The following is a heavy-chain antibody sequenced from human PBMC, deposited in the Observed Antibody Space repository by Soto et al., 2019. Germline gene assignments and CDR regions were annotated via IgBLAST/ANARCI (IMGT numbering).Heavy chain of an antibody. Sequence: PSETLSLTCTVSGGSITNDDWWSWVRQPPGKGLERIGEISHIRGANYNPSLKSRVTISMDTSRYQLSLQLTSVTAADTALYYCARNGVCSSSSGHLGLLSFPTQRTSDL. CDR2: ISHIRGA. J-gene: IGHJ2*01. CDR1: GGSITNDDW. D-gene: IGHD6-25*01. V-gene: IGHV4-4*02. CDR3: ARNGVCSSSSGHLGLLSFPTQRTSDL.